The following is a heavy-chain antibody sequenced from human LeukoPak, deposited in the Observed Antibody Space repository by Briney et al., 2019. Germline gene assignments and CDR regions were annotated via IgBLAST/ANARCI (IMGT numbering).Heavy chain of an antibody. CDR1: GGYINSGGFY. D-gene: IGHD3-16*01. CDR2: ISYSGST. Sequence: PSETLSLTCTVSGGYINSGGFYWSWIRQHPGQGLEWIGSISYSGSTYYNPSLKSRVTISVDTSKNQFSLNLSSVTAADTAVYYCASYYDYVWGSSRPFDPWGQGTLVTVSS. J-gene: IGHJ5*02. CDR3: ASYYDYVWGSSRPFDP. V-gene: IGHV4-39*07.